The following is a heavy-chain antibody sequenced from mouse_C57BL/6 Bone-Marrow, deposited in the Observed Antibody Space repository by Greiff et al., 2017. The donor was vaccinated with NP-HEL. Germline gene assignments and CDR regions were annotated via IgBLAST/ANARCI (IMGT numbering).Heavy chain of an antibody. CDR2: IDPENGDT. V-gene: IGHV14-4*01. D-gene: IGHD1-1*01. CDR3: TTFYYYGSSYAMDY. Sequence: EVKLQESGAELVRPGASVKLSCTASGFNIEDDYMHWVKQRPEQGLEWIGWIDPENGDTEYASKFQGKATITADTSSNTAYLQLSSLTSEDTAVYYCTTFYYYGSSYAMDYWGQGTSVTVSS. J-gene: IGHJ4*01. CDR1: GFNIEDDY.